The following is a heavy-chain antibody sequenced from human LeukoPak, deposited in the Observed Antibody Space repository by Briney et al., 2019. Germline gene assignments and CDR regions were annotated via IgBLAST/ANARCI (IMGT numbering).Heavy chain of an antibody. J-gene: IGHJ2*01. CDR2: IAASGTT. Sequence: PSETLSLTCSVSGGSIESYYWSWIRQPPGKGLEFIGYIAASGTTKHNPSHKSRVTLSMDTSKNQFSLKLSSVTAADTAVYYCARGNSLELRYFDLWGRGTLVTVSS. CDR1: GGSIESYY. V-gene: IGHV4-4*08. CDR3: ARGNSLELRYFDL. D-gene: IGHD1-7*01.